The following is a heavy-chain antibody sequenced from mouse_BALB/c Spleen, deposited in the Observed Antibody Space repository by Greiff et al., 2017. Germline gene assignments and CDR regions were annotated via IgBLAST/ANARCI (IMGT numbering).Heavy chain of an antibody. CDR2: IYPSDSYT. Sequence: QVQLQQPGAELVRPGASVKLSCKASGYTFTSYWINWVKQRPEQGLEWIGNIYPSDSYTNYNQKFKDKATLTVDKSSSTAYMQLSSPTSEDSAVYYCTRDDGYSFDYWGQGTTLTVSS. CDR3: TRDDGYSFDY. J-gene: IGHJ2*01. CDR1: GYTFTSYW. V-gene: IGHV1-69*02. D-gene: IGHD2-3*01.